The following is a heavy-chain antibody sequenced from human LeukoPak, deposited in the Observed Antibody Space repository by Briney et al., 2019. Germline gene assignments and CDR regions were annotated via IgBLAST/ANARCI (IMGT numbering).Heavy chain of an antibody. J-gene: IGHJ4*02. CDR3: ARGSLEDLSD. CDR1: GFSVSRDY. Sequence: GGSLRLSCAASGFSVSRDYMNWVRQAPGKGLEWVAVIYSGGSTTYADSVKGRFAISRDDSGDTVFLQMHSLKDEDTGIYYCARGSLEDLSDWGQGTLVTVSS. CDR2: IYSGGST. V-gene: IGHV3-66*01. D-gene: IGHD1-1*01.